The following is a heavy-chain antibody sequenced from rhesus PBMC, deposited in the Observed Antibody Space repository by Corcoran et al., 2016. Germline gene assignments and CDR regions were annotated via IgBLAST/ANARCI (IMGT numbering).Heavy chain of an antibody. D-gene: IGHD3-16*01. J-gene: IGHJ4*01. Sequence: QLQLQESGPGLVKPSETLSVTCAVSGGSISSSYWSWIRQAPGKGLAGIGYIYGSGSSTNYNPSLKSRVTLSVDTSKNQLSLKLSSVTTADTAVYYCARRADSGSYYWAFDYWGQGVLVTVSS. CDR3: ARRADSGSYYWAFDY. V-gene: IGHV4-169*01. CDR2: IYGSGSST. CDR1: GGSISSSY.